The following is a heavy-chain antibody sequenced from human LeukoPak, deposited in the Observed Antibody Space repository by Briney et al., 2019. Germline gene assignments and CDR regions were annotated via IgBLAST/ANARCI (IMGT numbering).Heavy chain of an antibody. V-gene: IGHV4-39*01. CDR1: GGSIFSSNSY. CDR3: VRHYMGSYYNRGLDC. CDR2: IYYSGTT. D-gene: IGHD3-10*01. J-gene: IGHJ4*02. Sequence: SETLSLTCTVSGGSIFSSNSYWGWIRQPPEKGLEWIGSIYYSGTTYYNPSLKSRVTISIDTSKNQFSLRLSSVTAADTAVYYCVRHYMGSYYNRGLDCWGQGTLLTVSS.